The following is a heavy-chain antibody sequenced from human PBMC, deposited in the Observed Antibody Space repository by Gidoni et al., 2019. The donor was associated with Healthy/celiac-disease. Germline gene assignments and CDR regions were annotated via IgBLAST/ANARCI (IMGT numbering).Heavy chain of an antibody. CDR1: VGSFSGYY. Sequence: QVQLQQWGAGLLKPSETLSLTCAVYVGSFSGYYWSWIRQPPGKGLEWIGEINHSGSTNYNPSLKSRVTISVDTSKNQFSLKLSSVTAADTAVYYCARGRDYYGSGSYHWGQGTLVTVSS. V-gene: IGHV4-34*01. J-gene: IGHJ5*02. CDR3: ARGRDYYGSGSYH. CDR2: INHSGST. D-gene: IGHD3-10*01.